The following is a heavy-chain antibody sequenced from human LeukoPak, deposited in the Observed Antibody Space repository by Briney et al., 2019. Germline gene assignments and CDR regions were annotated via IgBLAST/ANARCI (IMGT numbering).Heavy chain of an antibody. V-gene: IGHV3-21*01. J-gene: IGHJ4*02. D-gene: IGHD3-10*01. Sequence: GGSLRLSCAASGFTFSSYSMNWVRQAPGKWLEWVSSISSSSSYIYYADSVKGRFTISRDNAKNSLYLQMNSLRAEDTAVYYCASGKRLLWLGESDYWGQGTLVTVSS. CDR2: ISSSSSYI. CDR1: GFTFSSYS. CDR3: ASGKRLLWLGESDY.